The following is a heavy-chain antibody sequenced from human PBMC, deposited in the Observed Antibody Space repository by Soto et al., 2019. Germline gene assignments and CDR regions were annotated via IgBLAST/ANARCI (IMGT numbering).Heavy chain of an antibody. J-gene: IGHJ6*03. CDR2: IIPILGIA. V-gene: IGHV1-69*04. D-gene: IGHD3-10*01. CDR3: ARDRAPYGSGSYAYYYYMDV. Sequence: ASVKVSCKASGGTFSSYTISWVRQAPGQGLEWMGRIIPILGIANYAQKFQGRVTITADKSTSTAYMELSSLRSEDTAVYYCARDRAPYGSGSYAYYYYMDVWGKGTTVTVSS. CDR1: GGTFSSYT.